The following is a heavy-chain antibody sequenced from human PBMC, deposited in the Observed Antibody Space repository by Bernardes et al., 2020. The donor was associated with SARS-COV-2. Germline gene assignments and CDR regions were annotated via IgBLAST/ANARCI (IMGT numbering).Heavy chain of an antibody. V-gene: IGHV3-48*01. CDR1: GFTFSGYS. D-gene: IGHD3-16*01. Sequence: GSLSLSCAASGFTFSGYSMNWVRPAPGKGLEWVSYISSRSSTIYYADSVQGRFTISRDNVNNSLYLQMNSLRAEDTAVYYCAREAIWDDYFEYWGQGTLVTVSS. CDR2: ISSRSSTI. J-gene: IGHJ4*02. CDR3: AREAIWDDYFEY.